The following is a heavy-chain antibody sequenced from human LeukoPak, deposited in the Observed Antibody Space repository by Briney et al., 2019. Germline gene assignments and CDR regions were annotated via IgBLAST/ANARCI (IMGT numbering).Heavy chain of an antibody. V-gene: IGHV3-15*05. J-gene: IGHJ4*02. CDR3: ARFGDYGD. CDR2: IKSKTDGGTT. CDR1: GFTFSNAW. Sequence: GGSLRLSCAASGFTFSNAWMSWVRQAPGKGLEWVGRIKSKTDGGTTDYAAPVKGRFTISRDNAKNTLYLQMNSLRAEDTAVYYCARFGDYGDWGQGTLVTVSS. D-gene: IGHD4-17*01.